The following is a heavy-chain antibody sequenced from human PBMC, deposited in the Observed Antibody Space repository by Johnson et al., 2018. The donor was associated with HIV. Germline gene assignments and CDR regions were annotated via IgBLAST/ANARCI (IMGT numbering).Heavy chain of an antibody. Sequence: VQLVESGGGVVQPGRSLRLSCAASGFTFSDYYMSWIRQAPGNGLEWVSYISSSGSTIYYADSVKGRFTISRDNAKNSLYLQMNSLRAEDTAVYYCAREIIAAADDIWGQGTMVTVSS. CDR1: GFTFSDYY. D-gene: IGHD6-13*01. J-gene: IGHJ3*02. CDR3: AREIIAAADDI. V-gene: IGHV3-11*04. CDR2: ISSSGSTI.